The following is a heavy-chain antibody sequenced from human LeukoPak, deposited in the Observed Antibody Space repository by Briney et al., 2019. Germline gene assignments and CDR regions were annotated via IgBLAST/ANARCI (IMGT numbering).Heavy chain of an antibody. CDR1: GFTFSSYA. J-gene: IGHJ3*02. CDR3: AKGRPLIIQLNPGDDAFDI. CDR2: ISGSGGST. Sequence: PGGSLRLSCAASGFTFSSYAMSWVRQAPGKGLEWVSAISGSGGSTYYADSVKGRFTISRDNSKNTLYLQMNSLRAEDTAVYYSAKGRPLIIQLNPGDDAFDIWGQGTMVTVSS. D-gene: IGHD5-18*01. V-gene: IGHV3-23*01.